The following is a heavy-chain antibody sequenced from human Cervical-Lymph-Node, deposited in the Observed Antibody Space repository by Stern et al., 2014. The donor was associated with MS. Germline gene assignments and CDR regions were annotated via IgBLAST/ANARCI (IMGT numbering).Heavy chain of an antibody. D-gene: IGHD6-13*01. Sequence: VPLVQSWAEVTKPGSSVKVSCKASGGTFSKFPSSWVRQAPGQGLEWMGGIVPVFGTPTSAQECRGRVTITADVSTSTVYMELSSLRSDDTAVYYCALSSETSDRWYSLGYDLWGQGTLVTVSS. CDR3: ALSSETSDRWYSLGYDL. CDR2: IVPVFGTP. J-gene: IGHJ5*02. V-gene: IGHV1-69*01. CDR1: GGTFSKFP.